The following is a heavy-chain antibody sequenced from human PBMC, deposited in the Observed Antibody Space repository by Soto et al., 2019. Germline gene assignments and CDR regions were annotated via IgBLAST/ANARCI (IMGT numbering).Heavy chain of an antibody. D-gene: IGHD1-1*01. CDR2: IYYSGST. V-gene: IGHV4-61*01. CDR1: GGSVSSGSYY. Sequence: SETLSLTCTVSGGSVSSGSYYWSWIRQPPGKGLEWIGYIYYSGSTNYNPSLKSRVTISVDTSKNQFSLKLSSVTAADTAVYYCAREGKRHWNNWFDPWGQGTLVPVAS. J-gene: IGHJ5*02. CDR3: AREGKRHWNNWFDP.